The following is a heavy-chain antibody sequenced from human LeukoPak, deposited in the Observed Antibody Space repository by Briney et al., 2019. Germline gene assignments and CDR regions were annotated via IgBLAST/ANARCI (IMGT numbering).Heavy chain of an antibody. J-gene: IGHJ3*02. D-gene: IGHD2-15*01. V-gene: IGHV3-33*01. Sequence: GGSLRLSCAASGFTFSSYGMHWVRQAPGKGLEWVAVIWYDGSNKYYADSVKGRFTISRDNSKNTLYLQMNSLRAEDTAVYYCALYCSGGSCYSMGGAFDIWGQGTVVTVSS. CDR2: IWYDGSNK. CDR1: GFTFSSYG. CDR3: ALYCSGGSCYSMGGAFDI.